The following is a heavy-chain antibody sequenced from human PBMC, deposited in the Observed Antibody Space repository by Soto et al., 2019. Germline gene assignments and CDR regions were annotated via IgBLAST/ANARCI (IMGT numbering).Heavy chain of an antibody. CDR2: IVPGGGDT. Sequence: VQPGGSLRLSCAASGFTFSSYARNLVRQSPGKGLEWVSGIVPGGGDTYYADSVRGRCTISRDNSRSTLSLQMSSLRAEDTAIYYCTTGMHSSYWGRGTLVTVSS. J-gene: IGHJ4*02. D-gene: IGHD2-21*01. CDR3: TTGMHSSY. V-gene: IGHV3-23*01. CDR1: GFTFSSYA.